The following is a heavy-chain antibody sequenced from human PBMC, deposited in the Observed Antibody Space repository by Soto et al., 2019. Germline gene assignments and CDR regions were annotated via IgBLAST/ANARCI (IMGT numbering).Heavy chain of an antibody. J-gene: IGHJ6*02. Sequence: VESLKISCKRSGYSFTSYWIGWVPQMPGKGLEWMGIIYPGDSDTRYSPSFQGQVTISSDKSISTAYLQWSSLKASDTAMYYCARHSYYDSSGYPGKEVSYYYYGMDVWGQGTTVTVSS. CDR1: GYSFTSYW. D-gene: IGHD3-22*01. CDR3: ARHSYYDSSGYPGKEVSYYYYGMDV. CDR2: IYPGDSDT. V-gene: IGHV5-51*01.